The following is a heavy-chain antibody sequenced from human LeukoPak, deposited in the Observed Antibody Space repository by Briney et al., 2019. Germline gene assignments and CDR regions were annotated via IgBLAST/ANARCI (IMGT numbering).Heavy chain of an antibody. Sequence: SETLSLTCAVYGGSFSSYYWSWIRQPPGKGLEWIGYIYYSGSTNYNPSLKSRVTISVDTSKNQFSLKLSSVTAADTAVYYCARFGNTVVTPGFGYWGQGTLVTVSS. J-gene: IGHJ4*02. CDR1: GGSFSSYY. CDR3: ARFGNTVVTPGFGY. CDR2: IYYSGST. D-gene: IGHD4-23*01. V-gene: IGHV4-59*01.